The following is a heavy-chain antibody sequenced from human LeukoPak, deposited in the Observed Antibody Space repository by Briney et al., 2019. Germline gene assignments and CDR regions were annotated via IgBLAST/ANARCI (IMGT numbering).Heavy chain of an antibody. J-gene: IGHJ3*02. D-gene: IGHD3-3*01. CDR2: ISSSSSTI. Sequence: GGSLRLSCAASGFTSSSYSMNWVRQAPGKGLEWVSYISSSSSTIYYADSVKGRFTISRDNAKNSLYLQMNSLRDEDTAVYYCARDLTAYYDFWSGYFPHIDAFDIWGQGTMVTVSS. V-gene: IGHV3-48*02. CDR1: GFTSSSYS. CDR3: ARDLTAYYDFWSGYFPHIDAFDI.